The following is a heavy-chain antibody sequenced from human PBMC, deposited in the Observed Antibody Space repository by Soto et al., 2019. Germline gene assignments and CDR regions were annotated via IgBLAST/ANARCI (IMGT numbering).Heavy chain of an antibody. CDR2: ISSSASYI. V-gene: IGHV3-21*01. Sequence: EVQLVESGGGLVKPGGSLRLSCAASGFTFGSYVMNWVRQAPGKGLEWVSSISSSASYIYYADSVKGRFTISRDNAKNSLYLQMNSLRAEDTAAYYCASDNSRGRVVNYYGMDVWGQGTSVTVSS. J-gene: IGHJ6*02. CDR3: ASDNSRGRVVNYYGMDV. CDR1: GFTFGSYV. D-gene: IGHD3-3*01.